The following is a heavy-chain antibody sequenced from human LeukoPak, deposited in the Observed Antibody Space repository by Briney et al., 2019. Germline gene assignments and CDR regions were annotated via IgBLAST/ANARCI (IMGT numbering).Heavy chain of an antibody. J-gene: IGHJ4*02. D-gene: IGHD3-22*01. CDR1: GFTFSSYA. CDR3: AKWDSITMIVVVIGSPYDY. Sequence: SGGSLRLSCAASGFTFSSYAMSWVRQAPGKGLGWVSAISGSGGSTYYADSVKGRFTISRDNSKNTLYLQMNSLRAEDTAVYYCAKWDSITMIVVVIGSPYDYWGQGTLVTVSS. V-gene: IGHV3-23*01. CDR2: ISGSGGST.